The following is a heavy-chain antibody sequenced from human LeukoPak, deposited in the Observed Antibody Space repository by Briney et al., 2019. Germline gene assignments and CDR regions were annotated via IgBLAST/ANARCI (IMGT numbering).Heavy chain of an antibody. Sequence: GGTLRLSCAAPGVTFSSYSMNWVRQAPGRGVEGGSAISASGKDIYYTDSVKGRFTISRDSAENSLYLQIDSLGAEDTGVYYCARGLYYYGTDAFDIWGQGTMVTVS. CDR1: GVTFSSYS. J-gene: IGHJ3*02. D-gene: IGHD3-16*01. CDR3: ARGLYYYGTDAFDI. V-gene: IGHV3-21*01. CDR2: ISASGKDI.